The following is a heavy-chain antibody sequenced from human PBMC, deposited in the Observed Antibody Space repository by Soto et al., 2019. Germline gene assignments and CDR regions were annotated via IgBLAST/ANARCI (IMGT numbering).Heavy chain of an antibody. V-gene: IGHV1-69*13. J-gene: IGHJ4*02. CDR1: GGTFSSYA. Sequence: GASVQVSCKASGGTFSSYAISWVRQAPGQGLEWMGGIIPIFGTANYAQKFQGRVTITADESTSTAYMELSSLRSEDTAVYYCARDMGYSSSWGAYYFDYWGQGTLVTVSS. CDR3: ARDMGYSSSWGAYYFDY. CDR2: IIPIFGTA. D-gene: IGHD6-6*01.